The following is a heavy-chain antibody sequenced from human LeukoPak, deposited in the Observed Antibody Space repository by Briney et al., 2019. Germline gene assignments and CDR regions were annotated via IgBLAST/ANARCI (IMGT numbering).Heavy chain of an antibody. CDR2: IYYSGST. D-gene: IGHD3-16*01. Sequence: PSETLSLTRTVSGGSISSYYWSWIRQPPGKGLEWIGYIYYSGSTNYNPSLKSRVTISVDTSKNQFSLKLSSVTAADTAVYYCASMKGGAFDIWGQGTMVTVSS. J-gene: IGHJ3*02. V-gene: IGHV4-59*01. CDR3: ASMKGGAFDI. CDR1: GGSISSYY.